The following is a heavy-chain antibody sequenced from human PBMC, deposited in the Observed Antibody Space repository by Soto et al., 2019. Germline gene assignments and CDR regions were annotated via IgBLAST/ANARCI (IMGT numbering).Heavy chain of an antibody. CDR3: ARDLTQSKSIYYDSSGTGAYYGMDV. J-gene: IGHJ6*02. CDR1: GFTFSSYS. Sequence: GGSLRLSCAASGFTFSSYSMNWVRQAPWKGLEWVSSISSSSSYIYYADSVKGRFTISRDNAKNSLYLQMNSLRAEDTAVYYCARDLTQSKSIYYDSSGTGAYYGMDVWGQGTTVTVSS. D-gene: IGHD3-22*01. CDR2: ISSSSSYI. V-gene: IGHV3-21*01.